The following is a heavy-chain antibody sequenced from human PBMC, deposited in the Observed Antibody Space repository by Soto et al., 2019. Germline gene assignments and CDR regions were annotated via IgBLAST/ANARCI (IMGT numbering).Heavy chain of an antibody. V-gene: IGHV3-21*01. CDR3: ARCMGFDGSGYAFFDS. D-gene: IGHD3-10*01. J-gene: IGHJ4*02. Sequence: VQLVESGGGVVQPGRSLRLSCAASGFTFSGHTINWVRQAPGKGLEWVSSVSSSSSYIYYADSVKGRFTVSRDNAEKSLYLQMNSLRAEDTAIYYCARCMGFDGSGYAFFDSWGQGTLVTVSS. CDR1: GFTFSGHT. CDR2: VSSSSSYI.